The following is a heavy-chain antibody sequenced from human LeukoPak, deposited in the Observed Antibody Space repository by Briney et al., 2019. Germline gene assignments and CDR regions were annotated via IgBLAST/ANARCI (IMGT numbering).Heavy chain of an antibody. Sequence: SGTLSLTCAVTGGSVSSSNWWSWVRQPPGKGLEWIGEIYHSGSTNYNPSLKSRVTISVDKSKNQFSLKLSPVTAADTAVYFCARDPYCTGGSCYHRFDSWGQGTLVTVSS. CDR3: ARDPYCTGGSCYHRFDS. CDR2: IYHSGST. V-gene: IGHV4-4*02. J-gene: IGHJ4*02. D-gene: IGHD2-15*01. CDR1: GGSVSSSNW.